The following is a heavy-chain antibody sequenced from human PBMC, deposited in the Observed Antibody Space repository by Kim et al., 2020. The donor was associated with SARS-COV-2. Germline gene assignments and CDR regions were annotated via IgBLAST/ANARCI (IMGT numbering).Heavy chain of an antibody. CDR1: GFTFDDYA. V-gene: IGHV3-43*02. D-gene: IGHD2-21*01. J-gene: IGHJ5*02. CDR3: ARGHETVIQPPEFDP. CDR2: ISGDGGNT. Sequence: GGSLRLSCAASGFTFDDYAMHWVRQAPGKGLEWVSLISGDGGNTYYADSVKGRFSISRDNTKNSLFLRMNGLRTEDTALYFCARGHETVIQPPEFDPWGQGIQVTVSS.